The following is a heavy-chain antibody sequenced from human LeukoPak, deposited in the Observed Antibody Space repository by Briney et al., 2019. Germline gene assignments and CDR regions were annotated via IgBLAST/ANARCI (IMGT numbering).Heavy chain of an antibody. CDR2: IYYSGST. Sequence: PSETLSLTCTVSGGSISSGDYYWSWIRQPPGKGLEWIGYIYYSGSTYYNPSLKSRVTISVDTSKNQFSLKLSSVTAADTAVYYCARDEGRYFYHFDYWGQGTLVTVSS. D-gene: IGHD3-9*01. CDR3: ARDEGRYFYHFDY. CDR1: GGSISSGDYY. J-gene: IGHJ4*02. V-gene: IGHV4-30-4*01.